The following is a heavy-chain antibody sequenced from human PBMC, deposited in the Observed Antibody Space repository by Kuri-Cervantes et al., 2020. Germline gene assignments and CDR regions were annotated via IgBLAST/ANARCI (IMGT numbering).Heavy chain of an antibody. CDR3: ARDSSTSCGDAFDI. Sequence: GESLKISCAASGFTFSSYAMHWVRQAPGKGLEWVAVISYDGSNKYYADSVKGRFTISRDNSKNTLYLQMNSLRAEDTAVYYSARDSSTSCGDAFDIWGQGTMVTVSS. J-gene: IGHJ3*02. CDR2: ISYDGSNK. CDR1: GFTFSSYA. D-gene: IGHD2-2*01. V-gene: IGHV3-30-3*01.